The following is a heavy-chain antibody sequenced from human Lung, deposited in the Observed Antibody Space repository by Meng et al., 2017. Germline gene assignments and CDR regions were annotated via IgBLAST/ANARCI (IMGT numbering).Heavy chain of an antibody. CDR1: GGSFSGYY. Sequence: QQWGPGLFKPSETLSLTCAVYGGSFSGYYWSWIRQPPGKGLEWIGEIIDSGSTNYNPSLKSRVTISVDTSKNQFSLRVTSVTAADRAVYYCVRRTYSSGWYFDYWGQGTLVTVSS. V-gene: IGHV4-34*02. D-gene: IGHD6-19*01. J-gene: IGHJ4*02. CDR3: VRRTYSSGWYFDY. CDR2: IIDSGST.